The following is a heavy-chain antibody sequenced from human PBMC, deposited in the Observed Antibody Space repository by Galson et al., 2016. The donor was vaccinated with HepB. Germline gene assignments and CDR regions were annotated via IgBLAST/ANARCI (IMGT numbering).Heavy chain of an antibody. D-gene: IGHD1-14*01. CDR3: ARDPYHRNAFDL. CDR1: GFTLSTYW. V-gene: IGHV3-7*01. J-gene: IGHJ3*01. Sequence: SLRLSCAASGFTLSTYWMTWVRQTPGKGPQWVANINQDGSEKYYVDSVEGRFTISRDNTKNSLYLQMNSLRAEDTAVYYCARDPYHRNAFDLWGLGTLVTVSS. CDR2: INQDGSEK.